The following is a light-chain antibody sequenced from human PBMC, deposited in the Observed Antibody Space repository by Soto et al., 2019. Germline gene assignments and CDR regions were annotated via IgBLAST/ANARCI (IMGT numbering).Light chain of an antibody. CDR2: GNS. CDR1: SSNIGAGYD. V-gene: IGLV1-40*01. CDR3: QSYDSSLSGSV. Sequence: QSVLTQPPSVAGAPGQRVTISCTGSSSNIGAGYDVHWYQQLPGTAPKLLIYGNSNRPSGVPDRFSGSKSGTSASLAITGLQAEDEADYYCQSYDSSLSGSVFVGGLKVTV. J-gene: IGLJ3*02.